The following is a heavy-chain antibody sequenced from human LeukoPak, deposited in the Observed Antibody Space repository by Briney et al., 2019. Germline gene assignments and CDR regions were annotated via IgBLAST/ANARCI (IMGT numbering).Heavy chain of an antibody. CDR3: AKDLRSSGRNAFDI. D-gene: IGHD6-19*01. CDR1: GFTFSSYA. V-gene: IGHV3-23*01. CDR2: ISNSGGST. Sequence: GGSLRLSCAASGFTFSSYAMTWVRQAPGKGLEWVSVISNSGGSTFYADSVKGRFTISRDNSKNTLFLQMNSLRAEGTAVYYCAKDLRSSGRNAFDIWGQGTMVTVFS. J-gene: IGHJ3*02.